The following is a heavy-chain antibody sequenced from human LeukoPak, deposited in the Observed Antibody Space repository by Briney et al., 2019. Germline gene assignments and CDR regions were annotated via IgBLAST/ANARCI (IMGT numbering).Heavy chain of an antibody. CDR2: IGTAGDT. V-gene: IGHV3-13*04. D-gene: IGHD5-18*01. CDR1: GFTFSSYD. J-gene: IGHJ6*02. CDR3: ARARGWLHYGMDV. Sequence: QPGGSLRLSCAASGFTFSSYDMHWVRHATGKGLEWVSAIGTAGDTYYPGSVKGRFTISRENAKNSLYLQMNSLRAGDTAVYYCARARGWLHYGMDVWGQGTTVTVSS.